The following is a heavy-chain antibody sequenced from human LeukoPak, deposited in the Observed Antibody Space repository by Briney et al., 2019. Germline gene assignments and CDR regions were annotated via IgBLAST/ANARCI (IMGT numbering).Heavy chain of an antibody. Sequence: PGGSLRLSCAASGFTFSSYGMHWVRQAPGKGLEWVAVIWYDGSNKYYADSVKGRFTISRDNSKNTLYLQMNSLRAEDTAVYYCARDIGYRKSDAVAGITYWGQGTLVTVSS. J-gene: IGHJ4*02. CDR2: IWYDGSNK. V-gene: IGHV3-33*01. D-gene: IGHD6-19*01. CDR1: GFTFSSYG. CDR3: ARDIGYRKSDAVAGITY.